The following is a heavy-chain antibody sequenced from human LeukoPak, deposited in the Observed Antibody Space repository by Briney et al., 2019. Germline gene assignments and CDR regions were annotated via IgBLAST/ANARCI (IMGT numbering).Heavy chain of an antibody. CDR3: ARYRMMALSYYFDY. CDR1: GYTFTGYY. V-gene: IGHV1-2*02. Sequence: ASVKVSCKASGYTFTGYYMHWVRQAPGQGLEWMGWINPNSGGTNYAQKFQGRVTMTRDTSISTAYMELSRLRSDDTAVYYCARYRMMALSYYFDYWGQGTLVTVSS. D-gene: IGHD5-24*01. J-gene: IGHJ4*02. CDR2: INPNSGGT.